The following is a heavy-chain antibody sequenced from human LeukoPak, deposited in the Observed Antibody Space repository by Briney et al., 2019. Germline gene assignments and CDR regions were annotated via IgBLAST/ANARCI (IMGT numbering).Heavy chain of an antibody. J-gene: IGHJ4*02. Sequence: GESLRLSCAASGFTFSSYGMHWVRQAPGKGLEWVAFIRYDGSNKYYADSVKGRFTISRDNSKNTLYLQMNSLRAEDTAVYYCAKDGCSSTSCTRVGYYFDYWGQGTLVTVSS. CDR2: IRYDGSNK. V-gene: IGHV3-30*02. CDR3: AKDGCSSTSCTRVGYYFDY. D-gene: IGHD2-2*01. CDR1: GFTFSSYG.